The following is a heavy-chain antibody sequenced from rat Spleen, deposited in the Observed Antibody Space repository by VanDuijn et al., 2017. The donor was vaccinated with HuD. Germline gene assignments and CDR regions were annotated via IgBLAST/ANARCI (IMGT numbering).Heavy chain of an antibody. CDR1: GFTFNDYW. J-gene: IGHJ2*01. D-gene: IGHD4-4*01. CDR3: AVSGFGY. V-gene: IGHV5-31*01. Sequence: EVQLVESGGGLVQPGRSLRLSCVASGFTFNDYWMTWVRQAPGKGLEWVSSISTHGGNTYYPDSVQGRFTISRDDAKSTLYLQMNSLRSEDTATYYCAVSGFGYWGQGIMVTVSS. CDR2: ISTHGGNT.